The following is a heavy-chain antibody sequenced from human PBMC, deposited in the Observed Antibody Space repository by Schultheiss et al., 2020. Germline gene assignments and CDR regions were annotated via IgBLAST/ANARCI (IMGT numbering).Heavy chain of an antibody. D-gene: IGHD3-10*01. CDR3: AHVPRGADAFDI. J-gene: IGHJ3*02. Sequence: SGPTLVKPTETLTLTCTVSGFSLSNGRMGVSWIRQPPGKALEWLALIDWDDDKYYSTSLKSRLTITKDTSKNQVVLTMTNMDPVDTATYYCAHVPRGADAFDIWGQGKMVTASS. V-gene: IGHV2-70*12. CDR1: GFSLSNGRMG. CDR2: IDWDDDK.